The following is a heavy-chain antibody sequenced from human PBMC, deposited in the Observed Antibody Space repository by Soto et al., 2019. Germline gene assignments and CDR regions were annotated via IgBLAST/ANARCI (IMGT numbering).Heavy chain of an antibody. CDR1: GYTFTSYG. V-gene: IGHV1-18*01. CDR2: ISAYNGNT. J-gene: IGHJ6*03. D-gene: IGHD2-15*01. CDR3: ARVEDCSGGSCYYYYYYMDV. Sequence: ASVKVSCKASGYTFTSYGISWVRQAPGQGLEWMGWISAYNGNTNYAQKLQGRVTMTTDTSTSTAYMELRSLRSDDTAVYYCARVEDCSGGSCYYYYYYMDVWGKGTTVTVSS.